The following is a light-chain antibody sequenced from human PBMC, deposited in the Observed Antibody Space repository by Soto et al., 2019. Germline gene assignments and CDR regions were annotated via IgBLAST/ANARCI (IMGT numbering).Light chain of an antibody. Sequence: EVVMRQSPATLSVSPGDGATLSCRASQGIGDTLAWYQHKPGQTPRLLIYDTSTRATGVPTRFSGSRSGAEFTLTISSLQSEDFAVYYCQPYNNWPLTFGGGTKVDIK. V-gene: IGKV3-15*01. CDR1: QGIGDT. J-gene: IGKJ4*01. CDR2: DTS. CDR3: QPYNNWPLT.